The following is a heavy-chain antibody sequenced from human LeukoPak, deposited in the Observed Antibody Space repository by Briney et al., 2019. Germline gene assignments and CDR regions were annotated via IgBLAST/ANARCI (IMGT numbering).Heavy chain of an antibody. V-gene: IGHV4-34*01. D-gene: IGHD6-19*01. CDR1: GGSFSGYY. CDR3: ARGQQWLNKNYDY. Sequence: SETLSLTCAVYGGSFSGYYWSWIRQPPGKGLEWIGEINHSGSTNYNPSLKSRVTISVDTSKNQFSLKLSSVTAADTAVYYCARGQQWLNKNYDYWGQGTLVTVSS. CDR2: INHSGST. J-gene: IGHJ4*02.